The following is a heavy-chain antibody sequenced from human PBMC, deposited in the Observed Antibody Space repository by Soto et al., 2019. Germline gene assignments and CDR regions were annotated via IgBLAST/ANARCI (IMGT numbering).Heavy chain of an antibody. Sequence: XPVKVACKTSGYPFTSYDVNWVRQATGQGLEWMGWMNPNSGNTGYAQKFQGRVTMTRNTSISTAYMELSSLRSEDTAVYYCARIDKMYYDFWRGYYPYYYYGMDVWGQGTTVTVSS. J-gene: IGHJ6*02. V-gene: IGHV1-8*01. CDR1: GYPFTSYD. CDR2: MNPNSGNT. CDR3: ARIDKMYYDFWRGYYPYYYYGMDV. D-gene: IGHD3-3*01.